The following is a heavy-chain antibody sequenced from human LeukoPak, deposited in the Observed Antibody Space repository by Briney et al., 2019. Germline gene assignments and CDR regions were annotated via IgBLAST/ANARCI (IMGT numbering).Heavy chain of an antibody. J-gene: IGHJ4*02. CDR1: GFTGSTNY. V-gene: IGHV3-66*03. CDR3: ARDGGLAPYSSSTPFDY. CDR2: IYSSGST. Sequence: GFLRLSCAASGFTGSTNYMSWVRQAPGKGLEWVSVIYSSGSTYYADSVKGRFTIFRDNSKNTLYLQMNSLRAEDTAVYYCARDGGLAPYSSSTPFDYWGQGTLVTVSS. D-gene: IGHD6-6*01.